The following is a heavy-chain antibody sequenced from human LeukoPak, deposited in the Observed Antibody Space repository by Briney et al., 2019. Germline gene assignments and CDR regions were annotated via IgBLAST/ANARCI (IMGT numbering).Heavy chain of an antibody. CDR1: GGSISSGSYY. V-gene: IGHV4-61*02. J-gene: IGHJ6*03. CDR3: ASEPSIAARNYYYYYMDV. D-gene: IGHD6-6*01. Sequence: SQTLSLTCTVSGGSISSGSYYWSWIRQPAGKGLEWIGRIYTSGSTNYNPSLKSRVTISVDTSKNQFSLKLSSVTAADTAAYYCASEPSIAARNYYYYYMDVWGKGTTVTVSS. CDR2: IYTSGST.